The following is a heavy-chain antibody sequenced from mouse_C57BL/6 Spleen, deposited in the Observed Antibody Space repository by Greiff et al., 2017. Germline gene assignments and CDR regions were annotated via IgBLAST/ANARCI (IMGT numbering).Heavy chain of an antibody. CDR3: GGYEVAY. D-gene: IGHD2-14*01. CDR1: GYSITSGYY. Sequence: DVKLQESGPGLVKPSQSLSLTCSVTGYSITSGYYWNWIRQFPGNKLEWMGYIRYDGSNNYNPSLKNRISITRDTSKNQSFLKLNSVTTEDAATYYCGGYEVAYWGQGTLVTVSA. J-gene: IGHJ3*01. CDR2: IRYDGSN. V-gene: IGHV3-6*01.